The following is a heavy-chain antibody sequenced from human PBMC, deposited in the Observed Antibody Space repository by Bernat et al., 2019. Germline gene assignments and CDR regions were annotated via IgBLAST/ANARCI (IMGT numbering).Heavy chain of an antibody. CDR3: VRDAAGSSHYDS. J-gene: IGHJ4*02. CDR1: GDSMSSYY. V-gene: IGHV4-59*01. D-gene: IGHD3-10*01. Sequence: QVQLQESGPGLVKPSETLSLTCTVSGDSMSSYYWSWIRQPPGKGLEWIGYISYSESTNYNPSLKSRVTISVDKSRNQFFLKLRSVNEADTAVYYCVRDAAGSSHYDSWGQGTLVTVSS. CDR2: ISYSEST.